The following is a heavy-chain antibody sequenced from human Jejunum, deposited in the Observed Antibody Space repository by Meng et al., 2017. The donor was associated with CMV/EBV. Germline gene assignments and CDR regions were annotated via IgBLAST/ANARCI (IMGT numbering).Heavy chain of an antibody. V-gene: IGHV3-48*03. CDR3: AKDLLSSAIAGALDI. Sequence: SGFTFNSYELNLVRQAPGKGLEWISFISGGSHTQYADSVKGRFTISRDNSKNTLHLQMNSLRAEDTAVYYCAKDLLSSAIAGALDIWGQGTMVTVSS. J-gene: IGHJ3*02. CDR2: ISGGSHT. D-gene: IGHD2-2*01. CDR1: GFTFNSYE.